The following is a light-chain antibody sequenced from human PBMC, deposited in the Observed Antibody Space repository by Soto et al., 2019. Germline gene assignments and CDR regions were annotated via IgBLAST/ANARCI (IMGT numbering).Light chain of an antibody. CDR3: CSYAGSVTWV. J-gene: IGLJ3*02. CDR2: DAT. V-gene: IGLV2-11*01. CDR1: TGDVGAYNF. Sequence: QSALTQPRSVSGSPGQSVTISCTGTTGDVGAYNFVSWYQQHPGKAPKLMIYDATKRPSGVPDRFSASKSGSTASLTISGLQAEDEADYYCCSYAGSVTWVFGGGTKLTVL.